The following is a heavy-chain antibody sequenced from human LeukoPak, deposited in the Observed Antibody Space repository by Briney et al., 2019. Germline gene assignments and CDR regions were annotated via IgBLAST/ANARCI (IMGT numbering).Heavy chain of an antibody. CDR3: ARLSHRTRVAAAGTTEDY. V-gene: IGHV4-34*01. D-gene: IGHD6-13*01. Sequence: SETLSLTCAVYGGSFSGYYWSWIRQPPGKGLEWIGEINHSGSTNYNPSLKSRVTISVDTSKNQFSLKLSSVTAADTAVYYCARLSHRTRVAAAGTTEDYWGQGTLVTVSS. CDR2: INHSGST. J-gene: IGHJ4*02. CDR1: GGSFSGYY.